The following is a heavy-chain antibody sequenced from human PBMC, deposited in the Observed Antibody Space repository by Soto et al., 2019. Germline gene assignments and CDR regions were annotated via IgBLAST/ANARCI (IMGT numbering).Heavy chain of an antibody. CDR2: INSDGSRT. CDR1: GFTFSSYA. V-gene: IGHV3-74*01. Sequence: GGSLRLSCAASGFTFSSYAMSWVRQAPGKGLVWVSGINSDGSRTSYADSVKGRFTISRDNAKNTLYLQMNSLRAEDTAVYYCVRTSLVVAAATREDYWGQGTLVTVSS. J-gene: IGHJ4*02. CDR3: VRTSLVVAAATREDY. D-gene: IGHD2-15*01.